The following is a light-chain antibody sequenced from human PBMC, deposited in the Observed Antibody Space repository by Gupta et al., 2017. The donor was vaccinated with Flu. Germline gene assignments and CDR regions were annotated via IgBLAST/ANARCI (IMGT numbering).Light chain of an antibody. CDR3: QSYDSSLSGYV. CDR1: SSNIGAGYD. J-gene: IGLJ1*01. CDR2: GNS. Sequence: VTICCTGSSSNIGAGYDVHWYQQLPGTAPKLLIYGNSNRPSGVPDRFSGSKSGTSASLAITGLQAEDEADYYCQSYDSSLSGYVFGTGTKVTVL. V-gene: IGLV1-40*01.